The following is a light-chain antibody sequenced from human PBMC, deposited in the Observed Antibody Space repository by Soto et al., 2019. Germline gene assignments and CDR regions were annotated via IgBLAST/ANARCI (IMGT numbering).Light chain of an antibody. Sequence: DIQLTQSPSSLSPSVGDRITLSCRASQSISRNLNWYQQMPGKAPSLLIYAARDLQSGVPGRFSGSASGTEFNLTISSLQPEDLAIYYCQQSHSTPYTFGQGTKLEI. V-gene: IGKV1-39*01. CDR2: AAR. CDR1: QSISRN. CDR3: QQSHSTPYT. J-gene: IGKJ2*01.